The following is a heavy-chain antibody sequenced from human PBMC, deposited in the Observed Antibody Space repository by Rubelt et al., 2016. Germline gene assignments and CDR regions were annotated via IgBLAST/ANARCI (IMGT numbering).Heavy chain of an antibody. D-gene: IGHD3-3*02. Sequence: QVQLQQWGAGLLKPSETLSLTCAVYGGSFSGYYWSWIRQPPGKGLEWIGEINHSGSTNYNPFLKSRGTISVETCKNPVLLKLSFGTAADTAVYYCGRGIRAILYYGMDVWGQGTTVTVSS. CDR2: INHSGST. V-gene: IGHV4-34*01. J-gene: IGHJ6*02. CDR3: GRGIRAILYYGMDV. CDR1: GGSFSGYY.